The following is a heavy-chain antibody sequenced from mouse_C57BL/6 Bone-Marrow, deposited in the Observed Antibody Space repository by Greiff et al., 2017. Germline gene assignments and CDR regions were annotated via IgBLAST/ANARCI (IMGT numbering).Heavy chain of an antibody. CDR3: ARSGNGYWYAMDY. D-gene: IGHD2-3*01. J-gene: IGHJ4*01. CDR1: GYTFTDYY. V-gene: IGHV1-26*01. CDR2: INPNNGGT. Sequence: EVQLQQSGPELVKPGASVKISCKASGYTFTDYYMNWVKQSHGKSLEWIGDINPNNGGTSYNQKFKGKATLTVDKSSSTAYMELRSLTSEDSAVYYCARSGNGYWYAMDYRGQGTSVTVSS.